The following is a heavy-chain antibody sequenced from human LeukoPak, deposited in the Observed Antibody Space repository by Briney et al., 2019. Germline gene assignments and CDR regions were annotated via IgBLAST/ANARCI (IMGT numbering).Heavy chain of an antibody. V-gene: IGHV4-31*03. CDR3: ASSLYSGHYVHYFAY. CDR1: GGSISSGGYY. D-gene: IGHD3-22*01. J-gene: IGHJ4*02. CDR2: IYYSGST. Sequence: SETLSLTCTVSGGSISSGGYYWGWIRQHPGRGLEWIGYIYYSGSTYYNPSIKSRVTISVKTSKNPFSMTLSSVTGAATAVYYCASSLYSGHYVHYFAYWGQGTLVTVYS.